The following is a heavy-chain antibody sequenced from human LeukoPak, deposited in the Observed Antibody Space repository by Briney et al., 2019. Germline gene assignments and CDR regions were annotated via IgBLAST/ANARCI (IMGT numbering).Heavy chain of an antibody. CDR3: AKVQGSGWYGYYFDY. CDR1: GFTFSSYS. CDR2: ISSSSSTI. D-gene: IGHD6-13*01. Sequence: GGSLRLSCAASGFTFSSYSMNWVRQAPGKGLEWVSYISSSSSTIYYADSVKGRFTISRDNAKNSLYLQMDSLRAEDTAVYYCAKVQGSGWYGYYFDYWGQGTLVTVSS. V-gene: IGHV3-48*01. J-gene: IGHJ4*02.